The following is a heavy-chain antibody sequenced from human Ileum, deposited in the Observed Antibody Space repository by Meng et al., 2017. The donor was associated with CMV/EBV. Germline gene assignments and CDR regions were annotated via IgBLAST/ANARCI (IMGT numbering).Heavy chain of an antibody. CDR3: ARVGAMVRGPHFDY. D-gene: IGHD3-10*01. Sequence: QECGPVLVKPSEPLSLTCTVAGGPINSSIYYWGWIRQPPGKGLEWIGSIYYSGSTYYNPSLKSRVTISVDTSKNQFSLKLSSVTAADTAVYYCARVGAMVRGPHFDYWGQGTLVTVSS. J-gene: IGHJ4*02. CDR1: GGPINSSIYY. CDR2: IYYSGST. V-gene: IGHV4-39*07.